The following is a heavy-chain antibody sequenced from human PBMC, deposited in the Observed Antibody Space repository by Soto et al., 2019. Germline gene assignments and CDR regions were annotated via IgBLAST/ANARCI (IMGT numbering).Heavy chain of an antibody. J-gene: IGHJ6*02. CDR1: GFTFSRNW. D-gene: IGHD3-16*01. V-gene: IGHV3-7*05. CDR2: IKQDGSEK. Sequence: GGSLRLSCAASGFTFSRNWMSWVRQAPGKGLEWVANIKQDGSEKYYVGSVKGRFTISRDNAKNSLYLQMSSLRAEDTAVYYCARDPPGDQVWSLGSYYGLDVWGQGTTVTVSS. CDR3: ARDPPGDQVWSLGSYYGLDV.